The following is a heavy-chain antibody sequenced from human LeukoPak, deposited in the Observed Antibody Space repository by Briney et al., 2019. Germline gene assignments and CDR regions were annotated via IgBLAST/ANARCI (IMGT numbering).Heavy chain of an antibody. CDR3: ARASIDVGYYGSGSYYPPDY. V-gene: IGHV1-69*13. Sequence: SVKVSCKASGGTFSSYAISWVRQAPGQGLEWMGGIIPIFGTANYAQKFQGRVTITADESTSTAYMELSSLRSEDTAVYYCARASIDVGYYGSGSYYPPDYWGQGTLVTVSS. CDR1: GGTFSSYA. CDR2: IIPIFGTA. D-gene: IGHD3-10*01. J-gene: IGHJ4*02.